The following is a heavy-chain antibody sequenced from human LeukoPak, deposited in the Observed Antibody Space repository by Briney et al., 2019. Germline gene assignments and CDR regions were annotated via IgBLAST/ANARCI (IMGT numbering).Heavy chain of an antibody. J-gene: IGHJ4*02. CDR3: AGHHPRNTVDF. D-gene: IGHD2/OR15-2a*01. CDR2: IYYSGSI. CDR1: GDSISSAAYY. Sequence: SETLSLTCTVSGDSISSAAYYWSWIRQPPGKGLEWIGSIYYSGSINYNPSLKSRVTISLDTSKNQFSLKLSSVTAADTAVYYCAGHHPRNTVDFWGQGTLVTVSS. V-gene: IGHV4-61*08.